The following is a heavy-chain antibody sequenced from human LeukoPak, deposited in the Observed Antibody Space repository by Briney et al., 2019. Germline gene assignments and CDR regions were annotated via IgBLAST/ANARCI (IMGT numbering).Heavy chain of an antibody. CDR3: AEGIRDIGLGIPAEDADVTGVQTCAFPI. V-gene: IGHV4-59*01. D-gene: IGHD6-25*01. Sequence: EWIGYIYYSGSTNYNPSLKSRVTISVDTSKNQFSLKRSSVTAADTAFYEAAEGIRDIGLGIPAEDADVTGVQTCAFPICG. CDR2: IYYSGST. J-gene: IGHJ3*02.